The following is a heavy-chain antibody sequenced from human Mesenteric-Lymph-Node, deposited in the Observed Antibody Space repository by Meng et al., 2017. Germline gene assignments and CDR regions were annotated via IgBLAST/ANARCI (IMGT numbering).Heavy chain of an antibody. CDR1: GCSVTTYY. D-gene: IGHD6-19*01. J-gene: IGHJ4*02. CDR3: ARDGLDGQWLIPGY. Sequence: VHLTGSGPGLLQPAEPLSPTRAVSGCSVTTYYWSWIRQAPGKGLEWIGYMYYGGNSDYNPSLKSRVTMSLDASRNHFSLKVTSVTAADTAVYFCARDGLDGQWLIPGYWGQGILVTVSS. CDR2: MYYGGNS. V-gene: IGHV4-59*02.